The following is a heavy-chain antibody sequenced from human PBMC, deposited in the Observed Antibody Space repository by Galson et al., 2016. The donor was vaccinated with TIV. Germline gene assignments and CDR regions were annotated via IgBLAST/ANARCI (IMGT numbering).Heavy chain of an antibody. CDR2: IGGTGGST. Sequence: SLRLSCAASGFRFSSYAMNWVRQAPGKGLEWVSSIGGTGGSTYYADSVKGRFTISRDSYKDTVYLQMNSLRAEDTAIYFCAKDRQLIPSSLDYWGQGTLVTVSS. D-gene: IGHD2-2*02. J-gene: IGHJ4*02. CDR1: GFRFSSYA. V-gene: IGHV3-23*01. CDR3: AKDRQLIPSSLDY.